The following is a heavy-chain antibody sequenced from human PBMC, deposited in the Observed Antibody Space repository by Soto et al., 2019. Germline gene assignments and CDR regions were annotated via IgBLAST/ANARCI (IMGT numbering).Heavy chain of an antibody. CDR1: GYSFTNND. J-gene: IGHJ5*02. D-gene: IGHD3-16*01. CDR3: ARMATFGSLNWFDP. Sequence: EASVKVSCKASGYSFTNNDVSWGRQATGQGLEWMGWMNPGSGDTGYEQKFQGRVTMTRDISIATACMELSSMRSDDTAIYYCARMATFGSLNWFDPWGQGTLVTVSS. V-gene: IGHV1-8*01. CDR2: MNPGSGDT.